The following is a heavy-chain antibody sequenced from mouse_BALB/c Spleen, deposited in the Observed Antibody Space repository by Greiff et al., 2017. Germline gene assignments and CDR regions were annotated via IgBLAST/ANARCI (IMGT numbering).Heavy chain of an antibody. CDR2: ISSGGSYT. V-gene: IGHV5-9-4*01. D-gene: IGHD4-1*01. Sequence: EVQGVESGGGLVKPGGSLKLSCAASGFTFSSYAMSWVRQSPEKRLEWVAEISSGGSYTYYPDTVTGRFTISRDNAKNTLYLEMSSLRSEDTAMYYCARDELTGNAMDYWGQGTSVTVSS. CDR3: ARDELTGNAMDY. J-gene: IGHJ4*01. CDR1: GFTFSSYA.